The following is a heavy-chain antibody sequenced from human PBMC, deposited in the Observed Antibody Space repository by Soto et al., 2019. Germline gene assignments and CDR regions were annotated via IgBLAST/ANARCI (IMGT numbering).Heavy chain of an antibody. D-gene: IGHD2-2*01. CDR1: GFTFSRYG. V-gene: IGHV3-30*18. CDR3: AKDSGVLVPAAMLYYYGMDV. Sequence: QGQLVESGGGVVQPGRSLRLSCAASGFTFSRYGMHWVRQAPGKGLEWVAVISYDGSNKYYADSVKGRFTISRDNSKNTLYLQMNSLRAEDTAVYYCAKDSGVLVPAAMLYYYGMDVWGQGTTVTVSS. J-gene: IGHJ6*02. CDR2: ISYDGSNK.